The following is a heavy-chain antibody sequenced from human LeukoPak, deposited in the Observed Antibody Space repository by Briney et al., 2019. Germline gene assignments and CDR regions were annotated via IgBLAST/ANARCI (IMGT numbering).Heavy chain of an antibody. CDR2: INSDGRST. CDR3: ARDFSGAIDY. Sequence: GGSLRLSCAASGFTFSSNLMHWVRQGPGKGLVWVSHINSDGRSTRYADSVKGRFTISRDNAKNTVYLQMNSLRAEDTAVYFYARDFSGAIDYWGQGTQVTVSS. D-gene: IGHD3-10*01. J-gene: IGHJ4*02. V-gene: IGHV3-74*01. CDR1: GFTFSSNL.